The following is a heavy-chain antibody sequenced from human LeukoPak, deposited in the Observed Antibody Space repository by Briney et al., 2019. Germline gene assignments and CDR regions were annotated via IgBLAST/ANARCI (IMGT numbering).Heavy chain of an antibody. J-gene: IGHJ4*02. CDR1: GGSISSYY. D-gene: IGHD3-16*01. V-gene: IGHV4-59*01. Sequence: SETLSLTCTVSGGSISSYYWSWIRQPPGKGLEWIGYIYYSGSTNYNPSLKSRVTISVDTSKNQFSLKLSSVTAADTAVYYCARWGRLAYWYYFDYWGQGTLVTVSS. CDR2: IYYSGST. CDR3: ARWGRLAYWYYFDY.